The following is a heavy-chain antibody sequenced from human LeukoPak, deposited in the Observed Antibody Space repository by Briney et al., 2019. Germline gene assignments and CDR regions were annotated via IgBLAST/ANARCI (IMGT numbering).Heavy chain of an antibody. CDR3: ARTLGYCSSTSCYAGWDYYYYYGMDV. V-gene: IGHV4-59*01. CDR2: INYSGST. J-gene: IGHJ6*02. D-gene: IGHD2-2*01. CDR1: GGSISSYY. Sequence: PSETLSLTCTVSGGSISSYYWSWIRQPPGKGLEWIGYINYSGSTNYNPSLKSRVTISVDTSKNQFSLKLSSVTAADTAVYYCARTLGYCSSTSCYAGWDYYYYYGMDVWGQGTTVTVSS.